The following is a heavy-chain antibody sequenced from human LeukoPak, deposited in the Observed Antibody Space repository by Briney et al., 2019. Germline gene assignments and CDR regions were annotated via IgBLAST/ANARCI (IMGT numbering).Heavy chain of an antibody. CDR2: ISSSGSTI. Sequence: GGSLRLSCAASGFTFSSYEMNWVRQAPGKGLEWVSYISSSGSTIYYADSVKGRFTISRDNAKNSLYLQMNSLRAEDTAVYYCARDTLYCSGGYCYNDYWGQGTLVTVSS. V-gene: IGHV3-48*03. J-gene: IGHJ4*02. D-gene: IGHD2-15*01. CDR3: ARDTLYCSGGYCYNDY. CDR1: GFTFSSYE.